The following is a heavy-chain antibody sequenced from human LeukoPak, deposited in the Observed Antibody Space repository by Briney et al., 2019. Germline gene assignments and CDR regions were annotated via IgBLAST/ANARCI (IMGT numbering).Heavy chain of an antibody. CDR1: GGSISSYY. D-gene: IGHD6-13*01. V-gene: IGHV4-59*01. Sequence: KVSETLSLTCTVSGGSISSYYWSWIRQPPGKGLEWIGYIYYSGSTNYNPSLKSRVTISVDTSKNQFSLKLSSVTAADTAVYYCASGPGIAAPGDYWGQGTLVTVSS. J-gene: IGHJ4*02. CDR3: ASGPGIAAPGDY. CDR2: IYYSGST.